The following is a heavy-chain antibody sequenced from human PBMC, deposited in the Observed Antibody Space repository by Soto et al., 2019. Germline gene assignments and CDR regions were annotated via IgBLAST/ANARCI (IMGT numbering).Heavy chain of an antibody. V-gene: IGHV1-69*08. D-gene: IGHD5-12*01. CDR3: ARETGGNDSGDNYMDV. J-gene: IGHJ6*03. CDR2: IITFVGKA. CDR1: GGTLSSSS. Sequence: QVQLVQSGPEVKKPGSSVKVSCKTSGGTLSSSSISWVRQAPGQGLEWVGRIITFVGKANVAKQFQGRVTITATRSTDTTYMELRRLTSDDTAVYYGARETGGNDSGDNYMDVWGTGTTVTVSS.